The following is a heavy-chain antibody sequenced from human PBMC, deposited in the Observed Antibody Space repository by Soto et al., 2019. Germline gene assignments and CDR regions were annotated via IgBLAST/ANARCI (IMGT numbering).Heavy chain of an antibody. D-gene: IGHD3-22*01. CDR1: GGSFSGYY. V-gene: IGHV4-34*01. J-gene: IGHJ4*02. CDR3: ARAALYDYYDSMD. Sequence: SETLSLTCAVYGGSFSGYYWSWIRQPPGKGLEWIGEINHSGSTNYNPSLKSRVTISVDTSKNQFSLKLSSVTAADTAVYYCARAALYDYYDSMDWGQGTLVTVSS. CDR2: INHSGST.